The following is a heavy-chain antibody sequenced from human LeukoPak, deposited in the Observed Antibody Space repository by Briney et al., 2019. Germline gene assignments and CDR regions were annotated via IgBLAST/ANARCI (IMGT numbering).Heavy chain of an antibody. CDR1: GFTFSSYS. J-gene: IGHJ6*03. CDR3: ARALYYDCWSGYRDYYYYMDV. CDR2: ISSSSSTI. Sequence: GGSLRLSCAASGFTFSSYSMNWVRQAPGKGLEWVSYISSSSSTIYYADSVKGRFTISRDNAKNSLYLQMNSLRAEDTAVYYCARALYYDCWSGYRDYYYYMDVWGKGTTVTVSS. V-gene: IGHV3-48*01. D-gene: IGHD3-3*01.